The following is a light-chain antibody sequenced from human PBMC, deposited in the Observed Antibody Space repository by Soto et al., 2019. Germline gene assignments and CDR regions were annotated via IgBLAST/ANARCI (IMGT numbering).Light chain of an antibody. Sequence: QSALTQPPSASGSPGQSVTISCTGTSSDVGAYKYVSWYQQHPGKAPKLIIYEVSERPSGVPDRFSGSKSGNTASLAVSWLQSEDEADYYCNSYACTSNVFGTGTKLTVL. CDR1: SSDVGAYKY. CDR2: EVS. CDR3: NSYACTSNV. J-gene: IGLJ1*01. V-gene: IGLV2-8*01.